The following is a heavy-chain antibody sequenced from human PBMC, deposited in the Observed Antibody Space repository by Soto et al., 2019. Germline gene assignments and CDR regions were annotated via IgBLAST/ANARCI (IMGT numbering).Heavy chain of an antibody. V-gene: IGHV3-23*01. D-gene: IGHD1-20*01. Sequence: GESLKLSCAASGVTVSSFVINCVRQAPGKGLEWVSTVSPGGDVSHYTDSVKGRFTISRDNSRRTLHLQMDSLRAEDAAVYFCVRRAITATTNWGAFDVWGQGTVVTVSS. CDR1: GVTVSSFV. CDR2: VSPGGDVS. J-gene: IGHJ3*01. CDR3: VRRAITATTNWGAFDV.